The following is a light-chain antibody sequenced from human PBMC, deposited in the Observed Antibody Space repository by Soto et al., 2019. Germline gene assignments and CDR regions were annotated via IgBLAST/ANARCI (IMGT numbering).Light chain of an antibody. CDR3: QQYFQWHFT. J-gene: IGKJ1*01. Sequence: IMVTQSPAALSLSPGDTATLTCRSTSTVHWHLAWYQVRPAQPPRLLISGSSFRADGVPERFSGGGAGTQFTLSIDGVQLEDVGIYYCQQYFQWHFTFGQGTKVEI. CDR1: STVHWH. V-gene: IGKV3-15*01. CDR2: GSS.